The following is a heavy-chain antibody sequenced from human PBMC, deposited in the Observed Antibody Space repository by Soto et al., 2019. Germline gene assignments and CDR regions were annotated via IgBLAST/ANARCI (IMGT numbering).Heavy chain of an antibody. D-gene: IGHD2-21*01. CDR1: VGSFSVYY. Sequence: PSETLSVTCAVYVGSFSVYYWSWIRQPPGKGLEWIGEINQSGSTNYNPSLKSRVTISVDTSENQFSLKLSSVTAADTALYYCASHIGTDWFDPWGQGIMVTVSS. V-gene: IGHV4-34*01. CDR2: INQSGST. J-gene: IGHJ5*02. CDR3: ASHIGTDWFDP.